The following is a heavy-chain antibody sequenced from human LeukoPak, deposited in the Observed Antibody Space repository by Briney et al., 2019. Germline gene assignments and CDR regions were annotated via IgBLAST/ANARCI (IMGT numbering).Heavy chain of an antibody. CDR3: ARGPGSTRDY. J-gene: IGHJ4*02. D-gene: IGHD1-14*01. V-gene: IGHV4-59*01. Sequence: SETLSLTCTVSGGSISTYYWSWIRQPVGKGLEWIGYIYYNESTNYNPSVKSRVTISADTSKNQFSLKLRSVTAADTAVYYCARGPGSTRDYWGQGTLVTVSS. CDR2: IYYNEST. CDR1: GGSISTYY.